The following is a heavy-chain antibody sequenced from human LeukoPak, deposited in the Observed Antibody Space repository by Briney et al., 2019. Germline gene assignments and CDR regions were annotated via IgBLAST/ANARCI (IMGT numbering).Heavy chain of an antibody. V-gene: IGHV3-48*03. D-gene: IGHD3-22*01. CDR3: ARADAIVVVTTGAFDI. Sequence: GGSLRLSCAASGFTFSAYEMNWVRQAPGKGLEWVSYIGSSGSTVYYADSVKGRFTISRDNAKNSLYMQMESLRDEDTAIYYCARADAIVVVTTGAFDIWGQGTMVTVSS. CDR2: IGSSGSTV. CDR1: GFTFSAYE. J-gene: IGHJ3*02.